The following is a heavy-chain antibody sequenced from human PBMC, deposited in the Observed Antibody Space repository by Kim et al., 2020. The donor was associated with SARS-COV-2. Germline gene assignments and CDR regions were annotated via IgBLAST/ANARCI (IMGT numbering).Heavy chain of an antibody. D-gene: IGHD6-19*01. CDR3: SRGRIAVAGTGDWYFDL. Sequence: GGSLRLSCAASGFTFSSYSMNWVRQAPGKGLEWVSSISSSSSYIYYAHSVKGRFTISRDNAKNSLYLQMNSLRAEDTAVYYCSRGRIAVAGTGDWYFDL. J-gene: IGHJ2*01. CDR2: ISSSSSYI. CDR1: GFTFSSYS. V-gene: IGHV3-21*01.